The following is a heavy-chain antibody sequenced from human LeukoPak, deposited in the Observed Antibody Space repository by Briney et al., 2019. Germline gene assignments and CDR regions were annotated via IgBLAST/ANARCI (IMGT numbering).Heavy chain of an antibody. V-gene: IGHV4-59*11. CDR2: VYKSGSI. Sequence: PSETLSLTCTVSGGSINSHYCNWIRQSPGKGLEWIGYVYKSGSINYNPSLKSRVTISVDTSKSQFSLKLNSVTAADTAIYYCATKVRGGFDIWGQGTKVTVSS. CDR3: ATKVRGGFDI. CDR1: GGSINSHY. J-gene: IGHJ3*02. D-gene: IGHD2-15*01.